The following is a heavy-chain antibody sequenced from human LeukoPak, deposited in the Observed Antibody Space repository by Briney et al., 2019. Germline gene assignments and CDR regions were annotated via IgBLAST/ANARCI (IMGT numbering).Heavy chain of an antibody. D-gene: IGHD2-21*02. J-gene: IGHJ4*02. CDR1: GFTFTASA. CDR2: ISGTTGST. CDR3: AKAVSPFPHCAGDCYPWQYFDS. V-gene: IGHV3-23*01. Sequence: HPGGSLRLSCAASGFTFTASAMTWVRQAPGKGLEWVSSISGTTGSTYYSDSVKGRFTISRDNSKNILYLHMNSLRVEDTALYYCAKAVSPFPHCAGDCYPWQYFDSWGQGTLVTVSS.